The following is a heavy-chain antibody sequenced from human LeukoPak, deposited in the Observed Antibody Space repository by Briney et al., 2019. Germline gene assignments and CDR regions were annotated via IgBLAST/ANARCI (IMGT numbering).Heavy chain of an antibody. CDR2: ISGSGGST. D-gene: IGHD1-26*01. CDR1: GFTFSSYA. CDR3: AKDESGSYYSYFDY. Sequence: GGXLRLSCAASGFTFSSYAMSWVRQAPGKGLEWVSAISGSGGSTYYADSVKGRFTISRDNSKNTLYLQMNSLRAEDTAVYYCAKDESGSYYSYFDYWGQGTLVTVSS. J-gene: IGHJ4*02. V-gene: IGHV3-23*01.